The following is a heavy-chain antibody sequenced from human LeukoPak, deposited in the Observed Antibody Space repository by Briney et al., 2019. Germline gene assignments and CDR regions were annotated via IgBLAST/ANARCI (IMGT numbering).Heavy chain of an antibody. J-gene: IGHJ3*02. D-gene: IGHD2-21*02. CDR1: GYTFTSYD. CDR3: AKVRERHIVVVTAGRYAFDI. Sequence: ASVKVSCKASGYTFTSYDINWVRQATGQGLEWMGWMNPNSGNTGYAQKFQGRVTMTRNTSISTAYMELNSLRAEDTALYYCAKVRERHIVVVTAGRYAFDIWGQGTMVTVSS. V-gene: IGHV1-8*01. CDR2: MNPNSGNT.